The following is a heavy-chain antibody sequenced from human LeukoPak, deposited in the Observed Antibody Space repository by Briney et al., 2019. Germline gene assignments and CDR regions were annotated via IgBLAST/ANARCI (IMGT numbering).Heavy chain of an antibody. D-gene: IGHD2-21*02. Sequence: PSETLSLTCAVYGGSLSYYYWSWIRQSPEKGLEWIGEINRSGSTKYNPSLKSRVSISVDTSKNQFSLKLSSVTAADTAIYYCARGGFYCVDDCYVDYWGQGALVTVSS. CDR2: INRSGST. J-gene: IGHJ4*02. CDR3: ARGGFYCVDDCYVDY. V-gene: IGHV4-34*01. CDR1: GGSLSYYY.